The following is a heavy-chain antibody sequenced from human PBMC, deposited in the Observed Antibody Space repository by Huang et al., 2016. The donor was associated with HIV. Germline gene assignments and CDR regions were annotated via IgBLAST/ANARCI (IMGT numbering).Heavy chain of an antibody. J-gene: IGHJ4*02. D-gene: IGHD3-16*01. CDR3: AMSLRYQYDSRSYWGRYFDY. V-gene: IGHV1-69*01. Sequence: QVQLEQSGPAVRKPGSSVKVSCQASGGSFSDQIISWVRQATGQRFEWMGGIIPLLRAPAYAQEFKGRVTMTADESTATIYMELNSLTSEDTAVYYCAMSLRYQYDSRSYWGRYFDYWGQGTLVTVSS. CDR1: GGSFSDQI. CDR2: IIPLLRAP.